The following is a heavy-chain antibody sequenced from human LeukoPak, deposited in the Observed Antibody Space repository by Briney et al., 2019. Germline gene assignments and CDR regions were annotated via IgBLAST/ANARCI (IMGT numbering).Heavy chain of an antibody. D-gene: IGHD5-12*01. CDR1: GFTFSDYY. J-gene: IGHJ4*02. Sequence: PGGSLRLSCAASGFTFSDYYMSWIRQAPGKGLEWVSHISDSGSSIYYADSVKGRFTISRDNAKNSLYLQMNSLRAEDTAVYYCAKDGGYSGYDDTNFDYWGQGTLVTVSS. CDR3: AKDGGYSGYDDTNFDY. CDR2: ISDSGSSI. V-gene: IGHV3-11*01.